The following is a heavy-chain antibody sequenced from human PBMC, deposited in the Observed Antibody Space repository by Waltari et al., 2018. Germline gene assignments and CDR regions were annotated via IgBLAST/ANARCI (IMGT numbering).Heavy chain of an antibody. V-gene: IGHV4-34*01. CDR2: INHSGST. D-gene: IGHD3-22*01. J-gene: IGHJ6*03. CDR1: GGSFSGYY. CDR3: ARGRGLYYYDPRGGSYMDV. Sequence: QVQLQQWGAGLLKPSETLSLTCAVYGGSFSGYYWSWIRQPPGKGLEWIGEINHSGSTNYNPSLKSRVTISVDTSKNQFSLKLSSVTAADTAVYYCARGRGLYYYDPRGGSYMDVWGKGTTVTVSS.